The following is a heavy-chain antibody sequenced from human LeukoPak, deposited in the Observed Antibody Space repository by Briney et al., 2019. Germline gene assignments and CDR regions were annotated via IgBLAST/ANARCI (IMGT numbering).Heavy chain of an antibody. CDR2: IYHSGSP. V-gene: IGHV4-4*02. D-gene: IGHD1-1*01. Sequence: SGTLPLTCAVSGGSISSNNWWGWVRQPPGKGLEWIGEIYHSGSPNYNPSLKSRVTISVDKSRNHFSLKLSSVTAADTAVYYCARVNINNWHSCDYWGQGTLVTVSS. J-gene: IGHJ4*02. CDR1: GGSISSNNW. CDR3: ARVNINNWHSCDY.